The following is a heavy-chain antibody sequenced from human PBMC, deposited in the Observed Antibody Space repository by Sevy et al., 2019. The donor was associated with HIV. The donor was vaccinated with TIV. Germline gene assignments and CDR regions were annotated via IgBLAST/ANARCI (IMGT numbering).Heavy chain of an antibody. CDR2: VSSDESNK. CDR1: GFTFINYG. D-gene: IGHD3-16*02. V-gene: IGHV3-33*07. CDR3: ARDAQRLPLGELSRIPSARGGMDV. Sequence: GASLRLSCAASGFTFINYGMYWVRQAPGKGLEWVAFVSSDESNKYYVESVKGRFTISRDNSKNTLYLQMNSLRPEDRAVYYCARDAQRLPLGELSRIPSARGGMDVWGQGTAVTVSS. J-gene: IGHJ6*02.